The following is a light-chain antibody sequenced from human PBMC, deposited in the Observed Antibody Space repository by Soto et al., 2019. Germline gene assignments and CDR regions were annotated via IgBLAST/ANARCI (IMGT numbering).Light chain of an antibody. J-gene: IGLJ3*02. V-gene: IGLV2-23*01. CDR3: CSYAGSNTWV. CDR2: EGN. Sequence: QSVLTQPASVSESPGQSITISCTGTSSDVGYSNLVSWFQQHPGKAPKLMLYEGNKRPSGVSNRFSGSKSGNTASLTISGLQAADEGDYYCCSYAGSNTWVFGGGTKLTVL. CDR1: SSDVGYSNL.